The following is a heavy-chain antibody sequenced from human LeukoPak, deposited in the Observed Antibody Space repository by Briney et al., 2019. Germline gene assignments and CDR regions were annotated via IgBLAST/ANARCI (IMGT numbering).Heavy chain of an antibody. CDR2: IVVGSGNT. Sequence: SVKVSCKASGFTFTSSAVQWVRQARGQRLEWVGWIVVGSGNTNYAQKFQERVTITRDMSTSTAYMELSSLRSEDTAVYYCAAAYYYDSSGYSDVDYWGQGTLVTVSS. J-gene: IGHJ4*02. V-gene: IGHV1-58*01. CDR1: GFTFTSSA. D-gene: IGHD3-22*01. CDR3: AAAYYYDSSGYSDVDY.